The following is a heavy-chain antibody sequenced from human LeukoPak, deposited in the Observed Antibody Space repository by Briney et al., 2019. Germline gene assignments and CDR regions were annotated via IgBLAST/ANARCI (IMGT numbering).Heavy chain of an antibody. J-gene: IGHJ4*02. CDR3: ARDRLVVASGLAY. V-gene: IGHV3-7*05. Sequence: RGSLRLSCAASGFTFSTYWMSWVRQAPGKGLEWVANIKQDGSEKYYVDSVKGRFTISRDNAKNSLYLQLSTLRAEDTAVYYCARDRLVVASGLAYWGQGTLVTVSS. CDR2: IKQDGSEK. CDR1: GFTFSTYW. D-gene: IGHD3-22*01.